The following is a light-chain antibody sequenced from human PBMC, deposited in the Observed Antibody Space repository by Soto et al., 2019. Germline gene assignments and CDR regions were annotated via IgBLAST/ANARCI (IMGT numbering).Light chain of an antibody. J-gene: IGLJ3*02. CDR1: SSTVGSNT. CDR3: AAWDSSLNGWL. CDR2: GNN. V-gene: IGLV1-44*01. Sequence: QSVLTQPPSASGTPGQRVTISCSGSSSTVGSNTVNWYQQVPGTAPKVLIFGNNQRPSGVPDRFSGSKSGTSASLAISGLQSEDEADYYCAAWDSSLNGWLFGGGTKVTVL.